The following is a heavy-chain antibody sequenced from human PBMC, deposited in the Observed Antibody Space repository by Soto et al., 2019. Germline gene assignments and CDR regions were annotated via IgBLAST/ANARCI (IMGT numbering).Heavy chain of an antibody. J-gene: IGHJ6*02. CDR2: IYYSGST. V-gene: IGHV4-61*01. CDR1: GGSVSSGSYY. Sequence: PSETLSLTCTVSGGSVSSGSYYWSWIRQPPGKGLEWIGYIYYSGSTNYNPSLKSRVTISVDTSKNQFSLKLSSVTAADTAVYYCARDHRITIFGVAHHYYYGMDVWGQGTTVTVSS. D-gene: IGHD3-3*01. CDR3: ARDHRITIFGVAHHYYYGMDV.